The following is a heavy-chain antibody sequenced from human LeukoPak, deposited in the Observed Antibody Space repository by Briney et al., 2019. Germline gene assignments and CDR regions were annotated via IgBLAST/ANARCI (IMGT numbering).Heavy chain of an antibody. D-gene: IGHD3-3*01. J-gene: IGHJ4*02. Sequence: GGSLRLSCAASGFTFGSYGMHWVRQAPGKGLEWVAVIWYDGSNKYYADSVKGRFTISRDNSKNTLYLQMNSLRAEDTAVYYCAKPSRFWSGYSYPTVDFDYWGQGTLVTVSS. CDR3: AKPSRFWSGYSYPTVDFDY. CDR2: IWYDGSNK. CDR1: GFTFGSYG. V-gene: IGHV3-33*06.